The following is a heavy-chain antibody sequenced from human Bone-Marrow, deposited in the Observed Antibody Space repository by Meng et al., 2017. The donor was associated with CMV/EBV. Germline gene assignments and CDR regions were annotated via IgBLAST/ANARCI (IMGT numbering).Heavy chain of an antibody. Sequence: SETLSLTCAVYGGSFSGYYWSWIRQPPGKGLEWIGEINHSGSTNYNPSLKSRVTISVDTSKNQFSLKLSPVTAADTAVYYCAREAMVVIRAIDYWGQGTLVTVSS. CDR1: GGSFSGYY. CDR3: AREAMVVIRAIDY. J-gene: IGHJ4*02. V-gene: IGHV4-34*01. D-gene: IGHD4-23*01. CDR2: INHSGST.